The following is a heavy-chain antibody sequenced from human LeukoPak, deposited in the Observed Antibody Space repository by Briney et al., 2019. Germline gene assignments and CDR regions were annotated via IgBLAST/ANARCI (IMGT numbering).Heavy chain of an antibody. CDR3: ARHSGGSYVFAFDI. CDR2: TDYSGTT. D-gene: IGHD2-15*01. CDR1: GGPISTSYF. J-gene: IGHJ3*02. Sequence: SETLSLTCTVSGGPISTSYFWGWVRQPPGKGLEWIGTTDYSGTTYYNPSLKRRVTISIDTSKNQFSLKLSSVTAPDTAVYYCARHSGGSYVFAFDIWGQGTMFTVSS. V-gene: IGHV4-39*01.